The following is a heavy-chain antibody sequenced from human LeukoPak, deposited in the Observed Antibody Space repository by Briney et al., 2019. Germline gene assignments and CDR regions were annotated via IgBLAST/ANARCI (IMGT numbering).Heavy chain of an antibody. CDR2: INPSGGST. V-gene: IGHV1-46*01. D-gene: IGHD3-22*01. Sequence: GASVKVSCKAPGYTFTSYYMHWVRQAPGQGLEWMGIINPSGGSTNYAQKLQGRVTMTTDTSTSTAYMELRSLRSDDTAVYYCARADYYDSSGYALLWGQGTLVTVSS. CDR1: GYTFTSYY. J-gene: IGHJ4*02. CDR3: ARADYYDSSGYALL.